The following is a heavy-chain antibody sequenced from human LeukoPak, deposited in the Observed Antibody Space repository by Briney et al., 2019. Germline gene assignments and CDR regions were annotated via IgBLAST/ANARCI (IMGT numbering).Heavy chain of an antibody. D-gene: IGHD3-10*01. CDR2: IYYSGST. Sequence: PSETLSLTCTVSGGSISSSSYYWGWIRQPPGKGLEWIGSIYYSGSTYYNPSLKSRVTISADTSKNQFSLKLSSVTAADTAVYCCARSYYYGSYGMDVWGQGTTVTVSS. CDR1: GGSISSSSYY. V-gene: IGHV4-39*01. J-gene: IGHJ6*02. CDR3: ARSYYYGSYGMDV.